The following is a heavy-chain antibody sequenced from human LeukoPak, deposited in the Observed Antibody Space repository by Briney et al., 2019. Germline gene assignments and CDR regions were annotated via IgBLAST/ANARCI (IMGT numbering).Heavy chain of an antibody. CDR3: AKVSGGNFFYYYYMDV. Sequence: AGSLTLSCAASGFTFSSYAMSWVRQAPGKGLEWVSAISGSGGSTYYTDSVKGRCTISRDNSKNTLYLQMNSLRAEDTAVYDCAKVSGGNFFYYYYMDVWGKGTTVTVSS. V-gene: IGHV3-23*01. J-gene: IGHJ6*03. CDR2: ISGSGGST. CDR1: GFTFSSYA. D-gene: IGHD4-23*01.